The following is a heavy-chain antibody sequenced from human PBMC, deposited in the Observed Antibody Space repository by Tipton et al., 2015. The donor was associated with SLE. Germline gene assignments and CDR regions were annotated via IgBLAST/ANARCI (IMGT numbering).Heavy chain of an antibody. CDR3: ARGGSYCDY. Sequence: LRLSCTVSGGSISSHYWSWIRQPPGKGLEWIGNIYHSEITYYNPSLKSRVTLSVDTSKNHFSLKLSSVTAADTAVYYCARGGSYCDYWGQGTLVTVSS. V-gene: IGHV4-59*08. CDR2: IYHSEIT. CDR1: GGSISSHY. J-gene: IGHJ4*02. D-gene: IGHD2-15*01.